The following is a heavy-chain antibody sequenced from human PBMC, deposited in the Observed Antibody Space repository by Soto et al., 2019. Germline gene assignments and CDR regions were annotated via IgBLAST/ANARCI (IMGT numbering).Heavy chain of an antibody. D-gene: IGHD5-12*01. CDR1: GFTCSSYA. J-gene: IGHJ6*02. CDR2: ISYDGSNK. CDR3: ARDGNSYDPLNYYYYYGMDV. Sequence: GGSLRLSCAASGFTCSSYAMHWVRQAPGKGLEWVAVISYDGSNKYYADSVKGRFTISRDNSKNTLYLQMNSLRAEDTAVYYCARDGNSYDPLNYYYYYGMDVSGQGTTVTVSS. V-gene: IGHV3-30-3*01.